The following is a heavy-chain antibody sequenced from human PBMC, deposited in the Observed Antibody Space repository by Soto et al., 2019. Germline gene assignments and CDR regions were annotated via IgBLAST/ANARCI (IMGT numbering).Heavy chain of an antibody. D-gene: IGHD1-7*01. CDR3: ASCPVKPGRDGTPIFDS. V-gene: IGHV4-59*08. Sequence: SETLSLTCTVSGDSMSSHYWNWVRQTPGKGLEWIGCIYFTGSTIYNPSLESRVTMSVDTSKNQFSLRLNSVTAADTAVYYWASCPVKPGRDGTPIFDSGGEGNLVTVAS. CDR1: GDSMSSHY. CDR2: IYFTGST. J-gene: IGHJ4*02.